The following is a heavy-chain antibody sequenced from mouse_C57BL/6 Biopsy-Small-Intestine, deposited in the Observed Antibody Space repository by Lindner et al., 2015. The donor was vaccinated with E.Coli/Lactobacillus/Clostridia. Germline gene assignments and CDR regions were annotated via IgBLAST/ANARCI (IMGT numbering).Heavy chain of an antibody. CDR3: ARPDGYLFDY. CDR1: GYSFTGYY. Sequence: VQLQESGPELVKPGAPVKISCKASGYSFTGYYMNWVKQSPEKSLEWIGEINPSTGGTTYNQKFKAKATLTVDKSSSTAYMQLKSLTSEDSAVYYCARPDGYLFDYWGQGTTLTVSS. D-gene: IGHD2-3*01. V-gene: IGHV1-42*01. CDR2: INPSTGGT. J-gene: IGHJ2*01.